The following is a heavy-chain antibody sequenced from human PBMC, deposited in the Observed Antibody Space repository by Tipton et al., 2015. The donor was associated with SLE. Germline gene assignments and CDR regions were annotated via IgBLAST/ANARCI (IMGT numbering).Heavy chain of an antibody. Sequence: TLSLTCTVSDDSITNYYWNWIRQPPGKGLEWIGYVYYSGSTNYNPSLKSRVTISVDKSKNQFSLRLSSVTAADTAVYYCARGGIGGYDSFDYWGQGSLVTVS. J-gene: IGHJ4*02. CDR3: ARGGIGGYDSFDY. CDR1: DDSITNYY. D-gene: IGHD5-12*01. V-gene: IGHV4-59*01. CDR2: VYYSGST.